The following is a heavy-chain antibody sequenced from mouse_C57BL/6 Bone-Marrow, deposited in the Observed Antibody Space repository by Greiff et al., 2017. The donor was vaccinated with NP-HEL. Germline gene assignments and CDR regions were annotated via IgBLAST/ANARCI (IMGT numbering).Heavy chain of an antibody. CDR2: IDPETGGT. CDR1: GYTFTDYE. Sequence: VQLQQSGAELVRPGASVTLSCKASGYTFTDYEMHWVKQTPVHGLEWIGAIDPETGGTAYNQKFKGKAILTADKSSSTAYMELRSLTSEDSAVYYCTRRPYYYGSSYGAYWGQGTLVTVSA. CDR3: TRRPYYYGSSYGAY. D-gene: IGHD1-1*01. J-gene: IGHJ3*01. V-gene: IGHV1-15*01.